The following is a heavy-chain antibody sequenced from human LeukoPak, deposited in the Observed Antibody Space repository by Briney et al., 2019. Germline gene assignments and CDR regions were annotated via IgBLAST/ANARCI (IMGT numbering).Heavy chain of an antibody. D-gene: IGHD6-13*01. V-gene: IGHV3-23*01. CDR3: AKETLEGQQLVDYFQH. CDR2: ISDSGGST. CDR1: GITLSNYG. Sequence: GGSLRLSCAVSGITLSNYGMSWVRQAPGKGLEWVAGISDSGGSTKYADSVKGRFTIARDNRKNTLYLQMNSLRAEDTAVYYCAKETLEGQQLVDYFQHWGQGTLVTVSS. J-gene: IGHJ1*01.